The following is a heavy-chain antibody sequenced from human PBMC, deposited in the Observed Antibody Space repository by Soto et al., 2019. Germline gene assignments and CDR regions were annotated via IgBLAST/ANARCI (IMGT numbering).Heavy chain of an antibody. D-gene: IGHD3-10*01. V-gene: IGHV3-30-3*01. Sequence: PGGSLRLSCAASGFTFSSYAMHWVRQAPGKGLEWVAVISYDGSNKYYADSVKGRFTISRDNSRNTLYLQMNSLRAEDTAVYYCARASAGSGSYYLEGRIRDYYYYGMDVWGQGTTVTGS. CDR2: ISYDGSNK. CDR1: GFTFSSYA. J-gene: IGHJ6*02. CDR3: ARASAGSGSYYLEGRIRDYYYYGMDV.